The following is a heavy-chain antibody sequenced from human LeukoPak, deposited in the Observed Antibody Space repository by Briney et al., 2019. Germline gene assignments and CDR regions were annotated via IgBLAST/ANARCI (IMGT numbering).Heavy chain of an antibody. J-gene: IGHJ4*02. D-gene: IGHD7-27*01. V-gene: IGHV4-34*01. CDR2: INHSGST. Sequence: GSLRLSCAASGFTFSSYAMHWVRQAPGKGLEWIGEINHSGSTNYNPSLKSRVTISVDTSKNQFSLKLSSVTAADTSVYYCARESWGFDYWGQGTLVTVSS. CDR3: ARESWGFDY. CDR1: GFTFSSYA.